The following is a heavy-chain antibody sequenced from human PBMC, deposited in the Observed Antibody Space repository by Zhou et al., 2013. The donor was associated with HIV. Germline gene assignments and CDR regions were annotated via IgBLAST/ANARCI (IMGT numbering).Heavy chain of an antibody. CDR2: ISAYNGNT. V-gene: IGHV1-18*01. CDR3: ARDISDYYGSGSTPYFDY. J-gene: IGHJ4*02. CDR1: GYTFTSKG. Sequence: QVQLVQSGAEVKKPGASVKVSCKASGYTFTSKGISWVRQAPGQGLEWMGWISAYNGNTNYAQKLHGRVTMTTDTSTSTAYMELRNLRSDDTAVYYCARDISDYYGSGSTPYFDYWGQGTLVTVSS. D-gene: IGHD3-10*01.